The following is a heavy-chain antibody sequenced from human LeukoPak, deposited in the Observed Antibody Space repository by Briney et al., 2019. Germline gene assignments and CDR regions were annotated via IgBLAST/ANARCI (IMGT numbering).Heavy chain of an antibody. CDR2: ISPSDGAT. CDR1: GYTFTLYY. CDR3: AREQRGGLSGNLGGLFASYYIYYYMDV. J-gene: IGHJ6*03. Sequence: GASVKVSFKASGYTFTLYYVHWVRQPPGQGLEWMGMISPSDGATTYAQRFQGRVTMTRDMSTTTDYMDLRTLRSEAKAVYFFAREQRGGLSGNLGGLFASYYIYYYMDVWGRGTTVTVSS. V-gene: IGHV1-46*01. D-gene: IGHD1-26*01.